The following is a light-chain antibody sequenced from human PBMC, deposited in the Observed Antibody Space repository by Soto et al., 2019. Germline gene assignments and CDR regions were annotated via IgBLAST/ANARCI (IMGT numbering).Light chain of an antibody. J-gene: IGKJ2*01. V-gene: IGKV1-39*01. CDR1: QSISTY. CDR3: QQSHGIPYT. CDR2: AAS. Sequence: DIQMTQSPFSLSASAGDRVTITCRASQSISTYVNWYQQKAAKAPTLLIYAASRLQSEVPSRFVGGGSDTEVTLTLTSLQPEDFATYYFQQSHGIPYTFGQGTKLEIK.